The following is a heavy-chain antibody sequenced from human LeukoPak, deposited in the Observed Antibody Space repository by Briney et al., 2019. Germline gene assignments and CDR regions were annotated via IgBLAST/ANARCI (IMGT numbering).Heavy chain of an antibody. CDR3: ASGGVTIFGVVPPADV. V-gene: IGHV1-2*02. Sequence: ASVKVSCKTSGYTFTDYNIHWVRQAPGQGLEWMGWINPNSGGTNYAQKFQGRVTMTRDTSISTAYMELSRLRSDDTAVYYCASGGVTIFGVVPPADVWGKGTTVTVSS. D-gene: IGHD3-3*01. CDR1: GYTFTDYN. J-gene: IGHJ6*04. CDR2: INPNSGGT.